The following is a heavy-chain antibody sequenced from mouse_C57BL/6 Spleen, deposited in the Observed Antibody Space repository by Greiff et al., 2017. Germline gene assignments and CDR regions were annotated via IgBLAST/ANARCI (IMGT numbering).Heavy chain of an antibody. J-gene: IGHJ3*01. V-gene: IGHV1-76*01. Sequence: QVQLQQSGAELVRPGASVKLSCKASGYTFTDYYINWVKQRPGQGLEWIARIYPGSGNTYYNEKFKGKATLTAEKSSSTAYTQLSSLTSEDSAVYFCASSDGYYWFAYWGQGTLVTVSA. CDR2: IYPGSGNT. CDR3: ASSDGYYWFAY. CDR1: GYTFTDYY. D-gene: IGHD2-3*01.